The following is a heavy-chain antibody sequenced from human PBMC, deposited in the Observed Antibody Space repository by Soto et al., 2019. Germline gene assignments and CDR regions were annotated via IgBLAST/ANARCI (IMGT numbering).Heavy chain of an antibody. CDR1: GFTFSSYS. V-gene: IGHV3-21*02. CDR3: GRNEPTTICGMDV. CDR2: ISSSSFSI. Sequence: EVQLVESGGGLVKPGGSLRLSCAASGFTFSSYSMNWVRQAPGKGLEWVSSISSSSFSINYADSVKGRFSISRDNAQNSLPLHMNNLRAEDTAVYYCGRNEPTTICGMDVWGQGTTVTVSS. J-gene: IGHJ6*02.